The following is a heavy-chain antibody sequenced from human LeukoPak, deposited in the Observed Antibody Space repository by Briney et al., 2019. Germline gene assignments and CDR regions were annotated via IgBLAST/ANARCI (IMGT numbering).Heavy chain of an antibody. Sequence: SETLSLTCTVSGGSISSYYWSWIRQPAGKGLEWIGRIYTSGSTNYNPSLKSRVTMSVDTSKNQFSLKLNSVTAADTAVYYCARSGSYSGPYVYWGQGTVVTVSS. J-gene: IGHJ4*02. V-gene: IGHV4-4*07. D-gene: IGHD1-26*01. CDR1: GGSISSYY. CDR3: ARSGSYSGPYVY. CDR2: IYTSGST.